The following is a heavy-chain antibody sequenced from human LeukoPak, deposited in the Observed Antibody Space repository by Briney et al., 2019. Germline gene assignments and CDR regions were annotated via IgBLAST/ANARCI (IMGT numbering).Heavy chain of an antibody. Sequence: GESLKISCKGSGYSFTSYWISWVRQMPGKGLEWMGRIDPGDSYTNYSPSFQGHVTISADKSISTAYLQWSSLKASDTAMYYCGTTPEGPYDSSGYYYDDYWGQGTLVTVSS. V-gene: IGHV5-10-1*01. CDR1: GYSFTSYW. CDR2: IDPGDSYT. D-gene: IGHD3-22*01. CDR3: GTTPEGPYDSSGYYYDDY. J-gene: IGHJ4*02.